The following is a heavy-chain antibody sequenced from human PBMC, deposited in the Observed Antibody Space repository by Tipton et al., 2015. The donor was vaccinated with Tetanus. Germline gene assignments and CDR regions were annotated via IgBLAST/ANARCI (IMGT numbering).Heavy chain of an antibody. CDR1: GFTFSTYG. D-gene: IGHD6-19*01. J-gene: IGHJ5*02. CDR3: AKSMGNNKGWYWVSDA. V-gene: IGHV3-30*18. CDR2: ISSDGSQK. Sequence: SLRLSCAASGFTFSTYGMHWVRQAPGKGLEWVAVISSDGSQKVYAQSLQGQFTISRDNSKNTLFLQMITLGPEDTAVYYCAKSMGNNKGWYWVSDAWGQGTQVTVSS.